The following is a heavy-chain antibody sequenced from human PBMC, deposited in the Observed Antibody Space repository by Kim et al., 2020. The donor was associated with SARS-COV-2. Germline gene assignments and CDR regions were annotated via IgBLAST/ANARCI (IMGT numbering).Heavy chain of an antibody. J-gene: IGHJ5*02. V-gene: IGHV3-15*01. D-gene: IGHD6-13*01. CDR3: TTPGWYSSSWYRSDP. CDR1: GFTFSNAW. Sequence: GGSLRLSCAASGFTFSNAWMSWVRQAPGKGLEWVGRIKSKTDGGTTDYAAPVKGRFTISRDDSKNTLYLQMNSLKTEDTAVYYCTTPGWYSSSWYRSDPWGQGTLVTVSS. CDR2: IKSKTDGGTT.